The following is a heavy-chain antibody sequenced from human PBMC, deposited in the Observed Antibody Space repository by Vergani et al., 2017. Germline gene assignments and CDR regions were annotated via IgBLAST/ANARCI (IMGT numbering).Heavy chain of an antibody. CDR1: GFTFSSYG. D-gene: IGHD3-22*01. CDR2: ISYDGSNK. Sequence: QVQLVESGGGVVQPGRSLRLSCAASGFTFSSYGMHWVRQAPGKGLEWVAVISYDGSNKYYADSVKGRFTISRDNSKNTLYLQMNSLRAEDTAVYYCARHESSGYADYWGQGTLVTVSS. J-gene: IGHJ4*02. CDR3: ARHESSGYADY. V-gene: IGHV3-30*03.